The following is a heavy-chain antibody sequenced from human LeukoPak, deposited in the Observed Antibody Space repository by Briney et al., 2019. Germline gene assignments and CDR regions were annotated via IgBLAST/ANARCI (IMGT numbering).Heavy chain of an antibody. Sequence: AGGSLRLSCAASGFTFSNAWMSWVRQAPGKGLEWVGRIKSKTDGGTTDYVAPVKGRFTISRDDSKNTLYLQMNSLKTEDTAVYYCTSLLWFGESYYFDYWGQGTLVTVSS. CDR1: GFTFSNAW. D-gene: IGHD3-10*01. CDR2: IKSKTDGGTT. CDR3: TSLLWFGESYYFDY. V-gene: IGHV3-15*01. J-gene: IGHJ4*02.